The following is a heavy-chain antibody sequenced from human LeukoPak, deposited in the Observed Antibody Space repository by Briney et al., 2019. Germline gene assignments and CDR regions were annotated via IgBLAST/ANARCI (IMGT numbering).Heavy chain of an antibody. J-gene: IGHJ5*02. Sequence: GASVKVSCKASGYTFTSYYMHWVRQAPGQGLEWMGVINPSGGSTSYAQKFQGRVTMTRDMSTSTAYMELSSLRSEDTAVYYCARDSALYSDFWSVIQGANWFDPWGQGTLVTVSS. V-gene: IGHV1-46*01. CDR3: ARDSALYSDFWSVIQGANWFDP. D-gene: IGHD3-3*01. CDR1: GYTFTSYY. CDR2: INPSGGST.